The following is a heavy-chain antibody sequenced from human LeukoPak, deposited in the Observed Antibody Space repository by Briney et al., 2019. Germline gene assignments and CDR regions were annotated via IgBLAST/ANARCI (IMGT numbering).Heavy chain of an antibody. CDR1: GYTFTGYY. CDR2: INPNSGDT. Sequence: GASVKVSCKASGYTFTGYYMHWVRQAPGQGLEWMGWINPNSGDTHYAQNFQGRVTMTGDTSTSTAYMELSSLRSDDTAVYYCARALGAAAADNQNWGQGTLVTVSS. D-gene: IGHD6-13*01. J-gene: IGHJ1*01. CDR3: ARALGAAAADNQN. V-gene: IGHV1-2*02.